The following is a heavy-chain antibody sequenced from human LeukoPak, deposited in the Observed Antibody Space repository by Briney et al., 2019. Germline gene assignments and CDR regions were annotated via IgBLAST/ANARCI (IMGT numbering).Heavy chain of an antibody. CDR2: ISAYNGDT. D-gene: IGHD1-26*01. V-gene: IGHV1-18*01. Sequence: GASVKVSCKASGYTFASSGISWVRQAPGQGLEWMGWISAYNGDTIYAQKLQGRVTMTTDTSTSTADMELRSLRSDDTAVYYCARERARSGSRYAFDIWGQGTMVTVS. CDR1: GYTFASSG. CDR3: ARERARSGSRYAFDI. J-gene: IGHJ3*02.